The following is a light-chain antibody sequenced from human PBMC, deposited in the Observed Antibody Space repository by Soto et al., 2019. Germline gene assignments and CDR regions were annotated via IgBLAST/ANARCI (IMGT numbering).Light chain of an antibody. CDR3: QQYNSYRT. Sequence: DIQMTQSPSTLSASVGDRVTITCRASQSISSWLAWYQQKPGKAPKLLIYKASSLESGVPSRFSGSGSGTEFTLTISSLQPDDFAIYYCQQYNSYRTFGQGTKVEI. CDR1: QSISSW. CDR2: KAS. J-gene: IGKJ1*01. V-gene: IGKV1-5*03.